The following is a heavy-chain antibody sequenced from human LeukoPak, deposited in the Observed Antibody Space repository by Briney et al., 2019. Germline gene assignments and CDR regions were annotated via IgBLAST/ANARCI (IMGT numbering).Heavy chain of an antibody. Sequence: GASVMVSCKASGYTFTSYDINWVRQATGQGLEWMGWMNPNSGNTGYAQKFQGRVTITRNTSISTAYMELSSLRSEDTAVYYCARVVIGVTPYYYYYYMDVWGKGTTVTVSS. D-gene: IGHD4-23*01. CDR3: ARVVIGVTPYYYYYYMDV. V-gene: IGHV1-8*03. J-gene: IGHJ6*03. CDR1: GYTFTSYD. CDR2: MNPNSGNT.